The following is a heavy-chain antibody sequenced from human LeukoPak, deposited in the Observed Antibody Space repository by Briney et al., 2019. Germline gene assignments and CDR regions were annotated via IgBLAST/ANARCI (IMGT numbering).Heavy chain of an antibody. CDR3: ARHYYYDCSGYLNWFYP. V-gene: IGHV4-4*07. J-gene: IGHJ5*02. D-gene: IGHD3-22*01. CDR1: GGSISSYY. Sequence: SETLSLTCTVSGGSISSYYWSWIRQPAGKGLEWIGRIYTSGSTNYNPSLKSRVTMSVDTSKNQFSLKLSSVTAADMAVYYCARHYYYDCSGYLNWFYPWGQGTLVTVSS. CDR2: IYTSGST.